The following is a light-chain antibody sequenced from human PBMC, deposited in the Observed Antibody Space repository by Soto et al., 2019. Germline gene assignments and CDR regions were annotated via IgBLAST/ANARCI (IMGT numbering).Light chain of an antibody. V-gene: IGKV1-39*01. CDR1: QSITDY. CDR2: AAS. CDR3: QQSYIPPWT. J-gene: IGKJ1*01. Sequence: DIQMTQSPSSLSTSVGDRVTITCRASQSITDYLNWYQQKPGGVPKLLIYAASRMQSGVPSRFSGSGSGTDFTLTISSLQPEDFANYYCQQSYIPPWTFGQGTKVEI.